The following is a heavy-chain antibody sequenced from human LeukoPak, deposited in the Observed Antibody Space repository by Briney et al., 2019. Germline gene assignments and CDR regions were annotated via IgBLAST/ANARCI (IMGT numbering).Heavy chain of an antibody. V-gene: IGHV3-7*04. CDR2: INQDGSEK. J-gene: IGHJ6*02. CDR1: GFTFRNYW. Sequence: PGGSLRLSCAASGFTFRNYWMSWVRQAPGKGLEWVANINQDGSEKYHVDSVKGRFTISRDNAKNSLYLKLNSLRAEDTAVYYCARGLYAMDVWGQGTTVTVSS. CDR3: ARGLYAMDV.